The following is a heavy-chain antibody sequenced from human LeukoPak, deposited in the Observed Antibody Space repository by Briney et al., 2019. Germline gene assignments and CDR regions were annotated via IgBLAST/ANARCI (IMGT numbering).Heavy chain of an antibody. CDR1: GFTFDDYA. V-gene: IGHV3-9*01. Sequence: GRSLRLSCAASGFTFDDYAMHWVRQAPGKGLEWVSGISWNSGSIGYADSVKGRFTISRDNAKNSLYLQMNSLRAEDTALYYCAKGQRAYYYYGMDVWGQGTTVTVSS. J-gene: IGHJ6*02. D-gene: IGHD5-24*01. CDR3: AKGQRAYYYYGMDV. CDR2: ISWNSGSI.